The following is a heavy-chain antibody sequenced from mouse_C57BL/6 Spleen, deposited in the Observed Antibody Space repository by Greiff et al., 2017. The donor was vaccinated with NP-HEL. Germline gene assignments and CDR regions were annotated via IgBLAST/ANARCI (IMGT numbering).Heavy chain of an antibody. CDR1: GYTFTSYW. CDR2: IDPFDSYT. Sequence: QVQLQQPGAELVKPGASVKLSCKASGYTFTSYWMQWVKQRPGQGLEWIGEIDPFDSYTNYNQKFKGKATLTVDTSSSTAYMQLSSLTSEDSAVYYCARPHCGSREFAYWGQGTLVTVSA. V-gene: IGHV1-50*01. CDR3: ARPHCGSREFAY. J-gene: IGHJ3*01. D-gene: IGHD1-1*01.